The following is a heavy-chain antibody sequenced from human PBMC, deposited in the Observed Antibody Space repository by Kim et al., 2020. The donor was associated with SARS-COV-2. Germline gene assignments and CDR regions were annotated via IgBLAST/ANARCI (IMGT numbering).Heavy chain of an antibody. J-gene: IGHJ4*02. CDR3: AKEIYGGATTG. CDR1: GFTLSSYA. D-gene: IGHD1-26*01. Sequence: GGSLRLSCAASGFTLSSYAMSWVRKAPGKGLEWISVISGSGGSTYYADSVRGRFSISRDNSKNRLYLQMNSLRAEDTAVYYCAKEIYGGATTGWGQGSLVTVSS. V-gene: IGHV3-23*01. CDR2: ISGSGGST.